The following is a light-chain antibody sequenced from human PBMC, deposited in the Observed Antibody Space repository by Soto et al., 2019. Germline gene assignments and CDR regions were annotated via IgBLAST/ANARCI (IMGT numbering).Light chain of an antibody. V-gene: IGKV3-20*01. Sequence: EIVLMQSPGTLSLSPGERATLSCRASQSVNSNYLAWYQLKPVQAPRLVIYDASRRATGIPDRFSGSGSGTDFTLTISRPEPEDFAVYYCQQYGTSLSLTFGGGTKVDIK. CDR2: DAS. J-gene: IGKJ4*01. CDR3: QQYGTSLSLT. CDR1: QSVNSNY.